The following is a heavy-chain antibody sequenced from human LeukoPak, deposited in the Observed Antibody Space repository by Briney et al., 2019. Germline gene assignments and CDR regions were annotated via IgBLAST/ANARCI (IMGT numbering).Heavy chain of an antibody. CDR2: ISAYNGNT. CDR1: GYTFTSYG. V-gene: IGHV1-18*01. CDR3: ARDPYSSSWSYYYGMDV. Sequence: ASVKVSCKASGYTFTSYGISWVRQDPGQGLEWMGWISAYNGNTNYAQKLQGRVTMTTDTSTSTAYMELRSLRSDDTAVYYCARDPYSSSWSYYYGMDVWGQGTTVTVSS. D-gene: IGHD6-13*01. J-gene: IGHJ6*02.